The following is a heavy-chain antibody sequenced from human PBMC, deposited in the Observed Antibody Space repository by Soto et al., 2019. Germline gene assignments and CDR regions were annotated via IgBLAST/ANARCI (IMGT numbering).Heavy chain of an antibody. CDR1: GYTFTSYD. J-gene: IGHJ5*02. CDR2: MNPNSGNT. CDR3: ARDLEMAWFDP. V-gene: IGHV1-8*01. Sequence: ASVKVSCKASGYTFTSYDINWVRQATGQGLEWMGWMNPNSGNTGYAQKFQGRVTMTRNTSISTAYMELSSVTAADTAVYYCARDLEMAWFDPWGQGTLVTVSS.